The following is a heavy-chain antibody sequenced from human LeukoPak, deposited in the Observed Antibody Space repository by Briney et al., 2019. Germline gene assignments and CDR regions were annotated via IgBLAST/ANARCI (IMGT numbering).Heavy chain of an antibody. CDR3: ARAGSTWYSCFDP. V-gene: IGHV4-59*12. Sequence: SETLSLTCTVSGGSISSYYWSWIRQPPGKGLEWIGYIYYSGSTNYNPSLKSRVTISVDKSKNQFSLKLSSVTAADTAVYYCARAGSTWYSCFDPWGQGTLVTVSS. J-gene: IGHJ5*02. CDR2: IYYSGST. CDR1: GGSISSYY. D-gene: IGHD6-13*01.